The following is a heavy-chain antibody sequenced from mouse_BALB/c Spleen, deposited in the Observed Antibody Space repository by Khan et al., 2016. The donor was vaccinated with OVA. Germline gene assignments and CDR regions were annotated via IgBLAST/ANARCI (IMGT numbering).Heavy chain of an antibody. J-gene: IGHJ3*01. Sequence: QIQLVQSGPELKKPGETVKISCKASGYTLTNYGMNWVKQAPGKGLKWMGWINTYTGEPTYAEEFKGRIAFSLETSASTAYLQINNLKNEDTATYFCARSKGSYWFAYWGQGTLVTVSA. CDR1: GYTLTNYG. D-gene: IGHD1-1*02. V-gene: IGHV9-3*02. CDR2: INTYTGEP. CDR3: ARSKGSYWFAY.